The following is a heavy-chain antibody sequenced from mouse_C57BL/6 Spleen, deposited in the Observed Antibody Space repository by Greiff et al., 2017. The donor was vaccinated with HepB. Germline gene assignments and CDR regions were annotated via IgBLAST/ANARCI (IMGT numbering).Heavy chain of an antibody. J-gene: IGHJ4*01. CDR3: ARGDDPYYYAMDY. D-gene: IGHD2-3*01. Sequence: QVQLQQSGPELVKPGASVKISCKASGYAFSSSWMNWVKQRPGKGLEWIGRIYPGDGDTNYNGKFKGKATLTADKSSSTAYMQLSSLTSEDSAVYFCARGDDPYYYAMDYWGQGTSVTVSS. CDR1: GYAFSSSW. CDR2: IYPGDGDT. V-gene: IGHV1-82*01.